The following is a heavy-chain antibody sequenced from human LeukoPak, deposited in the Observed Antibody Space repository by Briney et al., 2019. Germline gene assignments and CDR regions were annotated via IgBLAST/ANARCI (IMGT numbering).Heavy chain of an antibody. CDR1: GFTFDDYA. V-gene: IGHV3-9*01. CDR3: ARDGDYDSSVLGV. CDR2: ISWNSGSI. J-gene: IGHJ4*02. Sequence: GRSLRLSCAASGFTFDDYAMHWVRQAPGKGREWVSGISWNSGSIGYADSVKGRFTISRDNAKNSLYLQMNSLRAEDTAAYYCARDGDYDSSVLGVWGQGTLVTVSS. D-gene: IGHD3-22*01.